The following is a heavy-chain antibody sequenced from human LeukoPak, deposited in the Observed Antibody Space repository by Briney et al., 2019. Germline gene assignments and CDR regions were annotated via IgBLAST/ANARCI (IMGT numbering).Heavy chain of an antibody. CDR1: GFTFSSYS. J-gene: IGHJ3*02. CDR3: ARAYDFWSGYERRDAFDI. D-gene: IGHD3-3*01. Sequence: GSLRLSCAASGFTFSSYSMNWVRQAPGKGLEWVSSISSSSSYIYYADSVEGRFTISRDNAKNSLYLQMNSLRAEDTAVYYCARAYDFWSGYERRDAFDIWGQGTMVTVSS. CDR2: ISSSSSYI. V-gene: IGHV3-21*01.